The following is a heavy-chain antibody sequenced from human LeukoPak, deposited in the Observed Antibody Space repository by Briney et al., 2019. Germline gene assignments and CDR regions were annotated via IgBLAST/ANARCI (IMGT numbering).Heavy chain of an antibody. CDR1: GGTFSSYA. D-gene: IGHD3-16*02. V-gene: IGHV1-2*02. Sequence: GASVKVSCKASGGTFSSYAISWVRQAPGQGLEWMGWINPNSGGTNYAQKFQGRVTMTRDTSISTAYVELSRLRSDDTAVYYCARGAFVYDYVWGSYRYFDYWGQGTLVTVSS. J-gene: IGHJ4*02. CDR3: ARGAFVYDYVWGSYRYFDY. CDR2: INPNSGGT.